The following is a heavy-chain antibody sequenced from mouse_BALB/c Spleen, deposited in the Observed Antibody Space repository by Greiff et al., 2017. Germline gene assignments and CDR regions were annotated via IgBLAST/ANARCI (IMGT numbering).Heavy chain of an antibody. V-gene: IGHV1-9*01. CDR1: GYTFTSYY. CDR2: ILPGSGST. D-gene: IGHD2-1*01. J-gene: IGHJ2*01. Sequence: QVQLQQSGPELVKPGASVRISCKASGYTFTSYYMHWVKQRPGHGLEWIGEILPGSGSTNYNEKFKGKATFTADTSSNTAYMQLSSLTSEDSAVYYCARGDYGNYFDYWGQGTTLTVSS. CDR3: ARGDYGNYFDY.